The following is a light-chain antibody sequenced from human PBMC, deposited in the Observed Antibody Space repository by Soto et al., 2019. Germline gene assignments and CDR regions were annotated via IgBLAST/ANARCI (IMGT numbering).Light chain of an antibody. CDR3: QQKDT. J-gene: IGKJ2*01. Sequence: DIQMTQSPSSLSASVGDRVTITCQASQDISNYLNWYQQKPGKAPKLLIYDASNLETGVPSRFSGSGSGTDFTITISSLQPEDIATYYCQQKDTFGQGTKLEIK. CDR1: QDISNY. V-gene: IGKV1-33*01. CDR2: DAS.